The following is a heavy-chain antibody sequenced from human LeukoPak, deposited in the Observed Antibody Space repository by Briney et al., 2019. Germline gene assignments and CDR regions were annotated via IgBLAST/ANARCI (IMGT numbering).Heavy chain of an antibody. D-gene: IGHD6-6*01. CDR2: IDNVGGT. CDR1: GFTVSNNH. J-gene: IGHJ4*02. V-gene: IGHV3-66*01. CDR3: ASSYSSSSASDY. Sequence: PGGSLRLSFVASGFTVSNNHVSWVRQAPGEGLEWVSLIDNVGGTYYADSVKGRFTISRDHSENTLYLQMNSLRAEDTAVYYCASSYSSSSASDYWGQGTLVTVSS.